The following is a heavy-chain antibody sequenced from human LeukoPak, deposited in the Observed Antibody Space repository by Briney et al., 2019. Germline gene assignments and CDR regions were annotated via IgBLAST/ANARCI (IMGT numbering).Heavy chain of an antibody. D-gene: IGHD3-10*01. Sequence: PGGSLRLSCAASGFSVSSIYMNWVRQAPGKRPEWVSVIYSDGSIYYADSEEGRFTISRDNSKNSLYLQMNSLRAEDTAVYYCARETGESFDYWGQGTLVTVSS. V-gene: IGHV3-53*01. CDR1: GFSVSSIY. J-gene: IGHJ4*02. CDR2: IYSDGSI. CDR3: ARETGESFDY.